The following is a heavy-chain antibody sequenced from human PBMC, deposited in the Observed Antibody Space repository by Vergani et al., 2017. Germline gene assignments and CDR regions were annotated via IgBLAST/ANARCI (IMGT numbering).Heavy chain of an antibody. CDR1: GFTFDDYA. V-gene: IGHV3-9*01. CDR2: ISWNSGSI. J-gene: IGHJ6*03. CDR3: AKGRGRFSSSYMDV. Sequence: EVQLVESGGGLVQPGRSLRLSCAASGFTFDDYAMHWVRQAPGKGLEWVSGISWNSGSIGYADSVKGRFTISRDNAKNSLYLQMNSLRAEDTALYYCAKGRGRFSSSYMDVWGKGTTVTVSS. D-gene: IGHD3-3*01.